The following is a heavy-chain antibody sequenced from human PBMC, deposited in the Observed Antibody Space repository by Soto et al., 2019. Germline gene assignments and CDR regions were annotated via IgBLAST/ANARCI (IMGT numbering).Heavy chain of an antibody. D-gene: IGHD6-13*01. Sequence: GGSLRLSCAASGFTVSSNYMSWVRQAPGKGLEWVSVIYSGGSTYYADSVKGRFTISRDNSKNTLYLQMKSLRAEDTAVYYCARAIAAAGLYYYYYYMDVWGKGTTVTVSS. CDR2: IYSGGST. CDR3: ARAIAAAGLYYYYYYMDV. V-gene: IGHV3-66*01. J-gene: IGHJ6*03. CDR1: GFTVSSNY.